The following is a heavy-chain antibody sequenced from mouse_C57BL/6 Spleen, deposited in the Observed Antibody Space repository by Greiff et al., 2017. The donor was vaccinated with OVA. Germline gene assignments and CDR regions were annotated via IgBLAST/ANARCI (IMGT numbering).Heavy chain of an antibody. CDR2: IDPENGDT. J-gene: IGHJ3*01. CDR3: TTGADSSGYGAY. D-gene: IGHD3-2*02. V-gene: IGHV14-4*01. CDR1: GFNIKDDY. Sequence: EVQLQQSGAELVRPGASVKLSCTASGFNIKDDYMHWVKQRPEQGLEWIGWIDPENGDTEYASKFQGKATITADTSSNTAYLQLSSLTSEDTAVYYWTTGADSSGYGAYWGQGTLVTVSA.